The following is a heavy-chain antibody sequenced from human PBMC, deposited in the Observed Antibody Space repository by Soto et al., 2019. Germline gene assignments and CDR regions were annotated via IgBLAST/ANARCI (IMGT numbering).Heavy chain of an antibody. J-gene: IGHJ4*02. Sequence: QVQLVESGGGVVQPGRSLRLSCAASGFAFSGYVMHWVRQAPGKGLEWVAVISYDGNNKYYADSVKGRFTISRDISKNTLYMPMNSLRAEDTAVYYCARDRDVHNNGVFDYWGQGTLVTVSS. V-gene: IGHV3-30-3*01. CDR1: GFAFSGYV. D-gene: IGHD1-20*01. CDR2: ISYDGNNK. CDR3: ARDRDVHNNGVFDY.